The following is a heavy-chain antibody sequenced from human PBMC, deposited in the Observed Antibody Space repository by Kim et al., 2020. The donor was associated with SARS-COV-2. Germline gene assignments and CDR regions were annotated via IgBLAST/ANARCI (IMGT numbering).Heavy chain of an antibody. CDR1: GFTFTSYW. V-gene: IGHV3-74*01. Sequence: GGSLRLSCAASGFTFTSYWMHWVRQAPGKGLVWVSRINRDGSSTTYADSVKGRFTISRDNAKNTLYLQMKSLGAEDTAVYFCARNRLADCSGGSCLNWFDPWGQGTLVTVSS. D-gene: IGHD2-15*01. CDR3: ARNRLADCSGGSCLNWFDP. J-gene: IGHJ5*02. CDR2: INRDGSST.